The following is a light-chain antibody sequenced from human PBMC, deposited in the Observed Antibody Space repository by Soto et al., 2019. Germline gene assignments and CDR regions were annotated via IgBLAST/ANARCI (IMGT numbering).Light chain of an antibody. CDR1: SSDVGAYTS. J-gene: IGLJ1*01. CDR2: EVN. V-gene: IGLV2-14*01. Sequence: QSVLTRPASVSRSPGQSLTISCTGTSSDVGAYTSVSWYQHHPGKAPNVMIYEVNKRPSGISNRFSGSKSVNTASLTISWLQPEDEAHYYCSSYTSDNRDYVFGTGTKVTVL. CDR3: SSYTSDNRDYV.